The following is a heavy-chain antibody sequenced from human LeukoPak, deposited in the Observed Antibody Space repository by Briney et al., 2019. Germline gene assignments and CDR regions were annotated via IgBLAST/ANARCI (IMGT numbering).Heavy chain of an antibody. CDR2: IYYSGST. CDR3: ARGYGTVVTPGCFDY. Sequence: SETLSLTCTVSGGSISSYYWSWIRQPPGKGLEWIGYIYYSGSTNYNPSLKSRVTISVDTSKNQFSLKLSSVTAADTAVYYCARGYGTVVTPGCFDYWGQGTLVTVSS. D-gene: IGHD4-23*01. J-gene: IGHJ4*02. CDR1: GGSISSYY. V-gene: IGHV4-59*12.